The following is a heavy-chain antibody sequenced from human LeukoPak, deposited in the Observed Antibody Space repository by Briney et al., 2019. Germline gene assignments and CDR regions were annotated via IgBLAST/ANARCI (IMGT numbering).Heavy chain of an antibody. Sequence: PSETLSLTCTVSGGSISSSSYYWGWIRQPPGKGLEWIGSIYYSGSTYYNPSLKSRVTISVDTSKNQFSLKLSSVTAADTAVYYCARLRSGSYAGNAFDIWGQGTMVTVSS. CDR2: IYYSGST. CDR1: GGSISSSSYY. J-gene: IGHJ3*02. D-gene: IGHD1-26*01. CDR3: ARLRSGSYAGNAFDI. V-gene: IGHV4-39*07.